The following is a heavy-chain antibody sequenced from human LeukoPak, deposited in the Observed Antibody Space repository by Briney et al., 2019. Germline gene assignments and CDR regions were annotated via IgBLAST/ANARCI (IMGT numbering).Heavy chain of an antibody. CDR3: AELGITMIGGV. D-gene: IGHD3-10*02. CDR1: VFIFSSYE. J-gene: IGHJ6*04. Sequence: GRSLRLSCAASVFIFSSYEMNWVRQAPAKGLEWVSYISSSGSNIYYADSVEDRFTISRDNAKNTLYLQKNSLRAEDTAVYYCAELGITMIGGVWGKGTTVTISS. CDR2: ISSSGSNI. V-gene: IGHV3-48*03.